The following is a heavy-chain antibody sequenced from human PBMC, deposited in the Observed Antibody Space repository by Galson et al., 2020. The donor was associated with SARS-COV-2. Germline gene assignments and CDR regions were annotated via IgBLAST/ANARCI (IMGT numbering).Heavy chain of an antibody. CDR3: AKGGGASYYYYIDV. CDR2: ITGSGTNT. Sequence: GGSLRFSCAASGFTFSSYVMNWVRQAPGKGLEWISSITGSGTNTHYADSVKGRFTFSRDNSKSTVYLQMNSLRAEDTAIYYCAKGGGASYYYYIDVWGEGTTVTVS. CDR1: GFTFSSYV. D-gene: IGHD3-16*01. J-gene: IGHJ6*03. V-gene: IGHV3-23*01.